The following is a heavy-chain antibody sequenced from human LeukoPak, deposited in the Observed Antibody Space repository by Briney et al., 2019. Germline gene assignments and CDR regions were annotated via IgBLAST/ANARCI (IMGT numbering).Heavy chain of an antibody. CDR1: GFTFDDYA. CDR3: AKGSGGAYYNYFED. CDR2: ISWDGGTI. D-gene: IGHD1-26*01. V-gene: IGHV3-43D*03. Sequence: PGGSLRLSCAASGFTFDDYAFHWVRQAPGKGLEWVSLISWDGGTIYYADSVRGRLTISRDNSKNSLYLRMNSLRAEDTALYYCAKGSGGAYYNYFEDWGQGTLVSVAS. J-gene: IGHJ4*02.